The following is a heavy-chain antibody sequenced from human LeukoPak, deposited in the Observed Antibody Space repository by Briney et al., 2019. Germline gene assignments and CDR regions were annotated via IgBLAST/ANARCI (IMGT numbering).Heavy chain of an antibody. CDR1: GGTFSSYA. CDR2: IIPIFGTA. D-gene: IGHD2-15*01. V-gene: IGHV1-69*13. Sequence: GASVKVSCKASGGTFSSYAISWGRQAPGQGLEWMGGIIPIFGTANYAQKFQGRVTSTADESTSTAYMELSSLRSEDTAVYYCARDRDIVVVVAATGYSYAYSMDVWGQGTTVTVSS. J-gene: IGHJ6*02. CDR3: ARDRDIVVVVAATGYSYAYSMDV.